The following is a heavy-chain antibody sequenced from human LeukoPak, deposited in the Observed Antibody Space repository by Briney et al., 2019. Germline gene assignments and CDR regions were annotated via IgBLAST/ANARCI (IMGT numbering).Heavy chain of an antibody. V-gene: IGHV3-53*01. Sequence: GGSLRLSCAASGFTVSSNYMSRVRQAPGKGLEWVSVIYSGGSTYYADSVKGRFTISRDNSKNTLYLQMNSLRAEDTAVYYCARESPVAAVGRSWFDPWGQGTLVTVSS. CDR3: ARESPVAAVGRSWFDP. CDR2: IYSGGST. CDR1: GFTVSSNY. D-gene: IGHD6-13*01. J-gene: IGHJ5*02.